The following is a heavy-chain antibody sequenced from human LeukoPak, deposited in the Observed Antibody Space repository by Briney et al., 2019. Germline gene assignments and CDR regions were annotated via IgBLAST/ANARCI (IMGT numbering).Heavy chain of an antibody. V-gene: IGHV3-23*01. CDR3: AKDKGAAARYYYYGMDV. CDR2: ISGSGGST. J-gene: IGHJ6*01. Sequence: GGSLRLSCAASGFTFSSYATSWVRQAPGKGLEWVSAISGSGGSTYYADSVKGRFTISRDNSKNTLYLQMKSLRAEDTAVYYCAKDKGAAARYYYYGMDVWGQGTTVTVSS. D-gene: IGHD6-6*01. CDR1: GFTFSSYA.